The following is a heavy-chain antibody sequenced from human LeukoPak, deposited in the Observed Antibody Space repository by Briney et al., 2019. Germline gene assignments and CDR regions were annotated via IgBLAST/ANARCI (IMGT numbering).Heavy chain of an antibody. J-gene: IGHJ4*02. CDR3: ASPPRSYFWSGRPFDY. CDR2: IYYSGST. V-gene: IGHV4-39*01. CDR1: DGSISSSSYY. Sequence: SETLSLTCTVSDGSISSSSYYWGWIRQPPGKGLEWIGSIYYSGSTYYNPSLKSRVTISVDTSKNQFSLKLSSVTAADTAVYYCASPPRSYFWSGRPFDYWGQGTLVTVSS. D-gene: IGHD3-3*01.